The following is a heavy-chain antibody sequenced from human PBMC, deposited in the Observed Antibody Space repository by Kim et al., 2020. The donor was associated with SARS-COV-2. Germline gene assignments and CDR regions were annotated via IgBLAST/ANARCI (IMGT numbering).Heavy chain of an antibody. V-gene: IGHV3-15*01. CDR3: TTDGAIAAAGTGGFDY. D-gene: IGHD6-13*01. Sequence: VKGRFTNTREDSKNTLYLQINSLKTEDTAVYYCTTDGAIAAAGTGGFDYWGQGTLVTVSS. J-gene: IGHJ4*02.